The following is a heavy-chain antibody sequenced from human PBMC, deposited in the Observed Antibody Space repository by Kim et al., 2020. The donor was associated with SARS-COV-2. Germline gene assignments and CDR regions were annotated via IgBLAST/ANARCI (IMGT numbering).Heavy chain of an antibody. CDR2: INPSGGST. V-gene: IGHV1-46*01. CDR1: GYTFTSYY. Sequence: ASVKVSCKASGYTFTSYYMHWVRQAPGQGLEWMGIINPSGGSTSYAQKFQGRVTMTRDTSTSTVYMELSSLRSEDTAVYYCARDRIVGAKEGHYFDYWGQGTLVTVSS. J-gene: IGHJ4*02. CDR3: ARDRIVGAKEGHYFDY. D-gene: IGHD1-26*01.